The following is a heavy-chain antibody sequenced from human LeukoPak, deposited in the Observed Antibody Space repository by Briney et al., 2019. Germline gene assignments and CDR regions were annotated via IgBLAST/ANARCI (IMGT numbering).Heavy chain of an antibody. CDR2: IWYDGSNK. CDR3: ARGANLGYCSSTSCYTTAIRIYHYYGMDV. J-gene: IGHJ6*02. V-gene: IGHV3-33*01. Sequence: GGSLRLSCAASGFTFSSYGMHWVRQAPGKGLEWVAVIWYDGSNKYYADSVKGRFTISRDNSKNTLYLQMNSLRAEDTAVYYCARGANLGYCSSTSCYTTAIRIYHYYGMDVWGQGTTVTVSS. D-gene: IGHD2-2*02. CDR1: GFTFSSYG.